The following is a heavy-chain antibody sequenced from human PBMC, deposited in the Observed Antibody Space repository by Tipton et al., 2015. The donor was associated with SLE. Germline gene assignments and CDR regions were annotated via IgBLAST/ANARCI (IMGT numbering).Heavy chain of an antibody. CDR3: ARSAPDSSAYPTFFDY. J-gene: IGHJ4*02. CDR2: VSYSGST. V-gene: IGHV4-59*12. D-gene: IGHD3-22*01. Sequence: TLSLTCSVSGAAISAYYWSWIRQPPGKGLEWIGYVSYSGSTNYNPSLKSRVTISVDTSKNQYSLKLNSVIAADTAVYYCARSAPDSSAYPTFFDYWGQGTPVTVSS. CDR1: GAAISAYY.